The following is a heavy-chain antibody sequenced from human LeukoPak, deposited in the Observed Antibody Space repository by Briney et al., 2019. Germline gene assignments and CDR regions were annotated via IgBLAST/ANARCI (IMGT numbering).Heavy chain of an antibody. Sequence: GGSLRLSCAASGFTFSSYGMRGVRPAPGKGVEGGAVISYEGSNKYYADSVKGRFTISRDNSKNTLYLQMNSLRAEDTAVYDCAKGSGWYFRIHLDYWGQGTLVTVSS. CDR3: AKGSGWYFRIHLDY. J-gene: IGHJ4*02. CDR1: GFTFSSYG. V-gene: IGHV3-30*18. D-gene: IGHD6-19*01. CDR2: ISYEGSNK.